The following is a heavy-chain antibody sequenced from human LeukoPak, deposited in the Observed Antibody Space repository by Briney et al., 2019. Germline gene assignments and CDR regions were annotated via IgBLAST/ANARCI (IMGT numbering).Heavy chain of an antibody. CDR1: GFSFSGSA. J-gene: IGHJ4*02. V-gene: IGHV3-73*01. CDR2: IRDKANSYAT. CDR3: ACLYSSGWPFDF. D-gene: IGHD6-19*01. Sequence: PGGSLKLSCAASGFSFSGSAIHWVRQASGKGLEWVGRIRDKANSYATTYAASVKGRFTISRDDSKNTAYLHMNSLKTEDTAVYSCACLYSSGWPFDFWGQGTLVTVSS.